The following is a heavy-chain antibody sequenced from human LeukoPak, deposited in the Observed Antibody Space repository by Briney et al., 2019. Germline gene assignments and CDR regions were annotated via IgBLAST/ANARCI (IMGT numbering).Heavy chain of an antibody. CDR3: ARVEGLHDYGDYGY. J-gene: IGHJ4*02. V-gene: IGHV1-18*01. Sequence: ASVKVSCKASGYTFTSYDINWVRQATGQGLEWMGWISAYNGNTNYAQKLQGRVTMTTDTSTSTAYMELRSLRSDDTAVYYCARVEGLHDYGDYGYWGQGTLVTVSS. CDR2: ISAYNGNT. D-gene: IGHD4-17*01. CDR1: GYTFTSYD.